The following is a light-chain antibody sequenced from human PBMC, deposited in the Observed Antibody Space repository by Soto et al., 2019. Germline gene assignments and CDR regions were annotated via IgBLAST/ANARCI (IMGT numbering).Light chain of an antibody. J-gene: IGKJ4*01. V-gene: IGKV3-20*01. Sequence: EIVLTQSPGTLSVSPGERATLSCRASQSVGSSYLAWYQQKPGQAPSLLIYGASSRATGIPDRFSGSGSGTDFTLTISRLETEEFAVYYCQQYGSSPLTFGGGTKVEIK. CDR3: QQYGSSPLT. CDR1: QSVGSSY. CDR2: GAS.